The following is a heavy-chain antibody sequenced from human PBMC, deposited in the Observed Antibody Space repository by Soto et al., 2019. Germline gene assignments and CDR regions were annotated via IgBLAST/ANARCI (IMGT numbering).Heavy chain of an antibody. J-gene: IGHJ6*02. D-gene: IGHD3-22*01. CDR2: INHSGST. Sequence: SETLSLTCAVYGGSFSGYYWNWIRQPPGKGLEWIGEINHSGSTNYNPSLKSRVTISLDRSKNQFSLKLSSMTAADTAVYYCAGSGYYHNSGMDVWGQGTTVTVSS. CDR3: AGSGYYHNSGMDV. V-gene: IGHV4-34*01. CDR1: GGSFSGYY.